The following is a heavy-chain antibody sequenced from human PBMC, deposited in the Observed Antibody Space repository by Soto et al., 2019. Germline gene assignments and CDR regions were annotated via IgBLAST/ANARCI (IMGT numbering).Heavy chain of an antibody. CDR2: INPNSGDT. J-gene: IGHJ5*02. V-gene: IGHV1-8*01. CDR3: ARGGRYLEWLPWFDP. Sequence: QVQLVQSGAEVKRPGASVKVSCKASGYTFASYNIYWVRQSPGQGPEYMGWINPNSGDTGYTQKFLGRLTMTRNPSIRTAYMELSSLESEDTAVYYCARGGRYLEWLPWFDPWGQGTLVTVSS. CDR1: GYTFASYN. D-gene: IGHD3-3*01.